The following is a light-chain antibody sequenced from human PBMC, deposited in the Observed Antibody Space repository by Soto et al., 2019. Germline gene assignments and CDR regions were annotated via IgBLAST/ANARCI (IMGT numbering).Light chain of an antibody. CDR2: EDD. V-gene: IGLV2-23*01. Sequence: QSALTQPASVSGSPGQSITISCSGVSGDVGDYNLVSWYQQYPGKAPALLIYEDDKRPSGVSNRFSGSKSDSTASLTISGLQDEDEADYYCCLYLGGTSVFGGGTQLTVL. CDR1: SGDVGDYNL. J-gene: IGLJ7*01. CDR3: CLYLGGTSV.